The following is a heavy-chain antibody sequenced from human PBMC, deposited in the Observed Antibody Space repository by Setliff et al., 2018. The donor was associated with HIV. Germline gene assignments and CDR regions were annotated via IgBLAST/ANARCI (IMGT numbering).Heavy chain of an antibody. J-gene: IGHJ3*01. Sequence: GESLKISCAASGFTFSSFAMSWVRQAPGKGLEWVSAISGSGGSTYYADSVKGRFTISRDNSKNTLYLQMNSLKTEDTAVYYCARDTSLYDSSAFDVWGPGTMVTVSS. CDR2: ISGSGGST. CDR1: GFTFSSFA. D-gene: IGHD3-22*01. V-gene: IGHV3-23*01. CDR3: ARDTSLYDSSAFDV.